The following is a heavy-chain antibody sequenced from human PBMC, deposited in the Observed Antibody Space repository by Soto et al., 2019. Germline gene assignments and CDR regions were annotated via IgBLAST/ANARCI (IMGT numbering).Heavy chain of an antibody. CDR1: GDSVSSNSAA. Sequence: SQTLSLTCAISGDSVSSNSAAWNWIRLSPSRGLEWLARTYYRSRWYNDYAVSVRSRITVNPDASKNQFSLQLTSVTPEDTAVYYCAGTTSHQWYYMDVWGKGTSVTVSS. J-gene: IGHJ6*03. V-gene: IGHV6-1*01. D-gene: IGHD1-7*01. CDR3: AGTTSHQWYYMDV. CDR2: TYYRSRWYN.